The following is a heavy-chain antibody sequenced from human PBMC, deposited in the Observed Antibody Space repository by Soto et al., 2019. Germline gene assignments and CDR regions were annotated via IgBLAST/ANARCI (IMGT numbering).Heavy chain of an antibody. CDR1: GGSISSYY. Sequence: QVQLQESGPGLVKPSETLSLTCTVSGGSISSYYWSWIRQPPGKGLEWIGYIYYSGSTNYNPSLKSRVTISVDTSKNQFSLKLSSVTAADTAVYYCARNDGYYGSGSPLDYWGQGTLVTVSS. CDR2: IYYSGST. J-gene: IGHJ4*02. CDR3: ARNDGYYGSGSPLDY. V-gene: IGHV4-59*01. D-gene: IGHD3-10*01.